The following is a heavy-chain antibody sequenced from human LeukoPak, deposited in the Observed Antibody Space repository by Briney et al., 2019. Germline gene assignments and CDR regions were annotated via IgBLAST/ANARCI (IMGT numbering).Heavy chain of an antibody. CDR1: GFTFSSYG. V-gene: IGHV3-30*02. Sequence: GGSLRLSCAASGFTFSSYGMHWVRQAPGKGLEWVAFIRFDGTNKYSADSVKGRFTISRDNSKDTLYLQMNSLRAEDTAVYYCAKVRDCGGDCLDYWGQGTLVTVSS. J-gene: IGHJ4*02. CDR3: AKVRDCGGDCLDY. CDR2: IRFDGTNK. D-gene: IGHD2-21*01.